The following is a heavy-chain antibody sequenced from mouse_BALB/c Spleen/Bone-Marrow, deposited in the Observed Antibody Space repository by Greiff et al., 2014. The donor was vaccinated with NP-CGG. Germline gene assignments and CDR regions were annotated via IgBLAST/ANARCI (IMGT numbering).Heavy chain of an antibody. J-gene: IGHJ4*01. CDR2: ISSGSSTI. D-gene: IGHD4-1*01. CDR3: ATGTRAMDY. V-gene: IGHV5-17*02. CDR1: GFTFSSFG. Sequence: EVMLVASGGGLVQPGGSRKLSCAASGFTFSSFGMHWVRQAPEKGLEWVAYISSGSSTIYYADTVKGRFTISRDNPKNTLFLQMTSLRSEDTAMYYCATGTRAMDYWGQGTSVTVSS.